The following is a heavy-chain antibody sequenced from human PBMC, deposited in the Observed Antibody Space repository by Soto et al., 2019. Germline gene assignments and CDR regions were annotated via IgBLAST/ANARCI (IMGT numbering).Heavy chain of an antibody. J-gene: IGHJ4*02. V-gene: IGHV3-9*01. CDR1: GFTFDDYA. Sequence: PGGSLRLSCAASGFTFDDYAMHWVRQAPGKGLEWVSGISWNSGSIGYADSVKGRFTISRDNAKNSLYLQMSSLRAEDTALYYCAKDMSGYSLYYFDYWGQGTLVTVSS. CDR2: ISWNSGSI. CDR3: AKDMSGYSLYYFDY. D-gene: IGHD5-18*01.